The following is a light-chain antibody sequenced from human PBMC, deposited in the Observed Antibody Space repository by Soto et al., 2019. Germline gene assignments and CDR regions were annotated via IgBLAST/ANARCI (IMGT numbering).Light chain of an antibody. CDR3: CSLTTSHTYV. CDR1: SSDVGGYKY. J-gene: IGLJ1*01. V-gene: IGLV2-14*03. Sequence: QSVLTQPASVSGSPGQSITITCTGTSSDVGGYKYVSWYQQHPGKAPKLLIYHVTYRPSGVSNRYSGSRSGNSASLTISGLQADDEADYYCCSLTTSHTYVFGSGTKVTVL. CDR2: HVT.